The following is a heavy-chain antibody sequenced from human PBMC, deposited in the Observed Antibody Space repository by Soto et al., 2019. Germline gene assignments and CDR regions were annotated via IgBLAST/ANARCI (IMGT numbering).Heavy chain of an antibody. CDR1: GGSISSGDYY. CDR2: IDYSGST. Sequence: QVQLQESGPGLVKPSQTLSLTCTFSGGSISSGDYYWSWIRQPPGKGVEWIGYIDYSGSTNYNLSLKSRVTISVDASKNQFSLKLSSVTAADTAVYYCATFAVVREYGMDVWGQGTTVTGSS. V-gene: IGHV4-30-4*01. CDR3: ATFAVVREYGMDV. D-gene: IGHD2-2*01. J-gene: IGHJ6*02.